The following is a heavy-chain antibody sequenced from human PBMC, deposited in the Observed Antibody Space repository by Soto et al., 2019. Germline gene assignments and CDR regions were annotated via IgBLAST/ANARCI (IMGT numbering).Heavy chain of an antibody. CDR3: ASDFQAYVWFGESQALDLHF. V-gene: IGHV1-18*01. Sequence: QVQLVQCGAEVREPGASVRLSCRTSGYTYSDYGISWVRLAPGQGLEWMEWISGYSGDTNYAQRLLGRVSMTTDTSTSTAYMELTNLRSDDTALYFCASDFQAYVWFGESQALDLHFWGQGTPVTVSS. CDR1: GYTYSDYG. D-gene: IGHD3-10*01. J-gene: IGHJ4*02. CDR2: ISGYSGDT.